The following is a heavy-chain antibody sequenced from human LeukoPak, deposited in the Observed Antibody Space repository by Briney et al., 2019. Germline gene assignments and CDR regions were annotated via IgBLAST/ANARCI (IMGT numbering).Heavy chain of an antibody. CDR2: INHSGST. CDR1: GGSFSGYY. D-gene: IGHD6-6*01. Sequence: SETLSLTCAVYGGSFSGYYWSWIRQSPGKGLEWIGEINHSGSTNYNPSLKSRVTISVDTSKNQFSLKLRSVTAADTAVYYCARRRQYDSSLFWNFDLWGRGTLVTVSS. V-gene: IGHV4-34*01. J-gene: IGHJ2*01. CDR3: ARRRQYDSSLFWNFDL.